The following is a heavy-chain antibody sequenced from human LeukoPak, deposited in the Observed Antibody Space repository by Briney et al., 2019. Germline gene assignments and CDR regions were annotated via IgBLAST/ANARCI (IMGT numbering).Heavy chain of an antibody. Sequence: ASVKVSCKASGGTFSSYAISWVRQAPGQGLEWMGGIIPIFGTANYAQKLQGRVTITADKSTSTAYMELSSLRSEDTAVYYCARKVPNDSSGYYYRGQFDPWGQGTLVTVSS. J-gene: IGHJ5*02. CDR2: IIPIFGTA. CDR3: ARKVPNDSSGYYYRGQFDP. CDR1: GGTFSSYA. D-gene: IGHD3-22*01. V-gene: IGHV1-69*06.